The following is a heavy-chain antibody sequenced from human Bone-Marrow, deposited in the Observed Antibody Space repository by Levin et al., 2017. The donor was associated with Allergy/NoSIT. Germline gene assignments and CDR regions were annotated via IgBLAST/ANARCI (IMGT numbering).Heavy chain of an antibody. J-gene: IGHJ4*02. CDR3: ASRYCTNGVCRLFDY. D-gene: IGHD2-8*01. CDR2: IYYSGST. V-gene: IGHV4-39*01. CDR1: GGSISSSSYY. Sequence: SETLSLTCTVSGGSISSSSYYWGWIRQPPGKGLEWIGSIYYSGSTYYNPSLKSRVTISVDTSKNQISLKLSSVTAADTAVYYCASRYCTNGVCRLFDYWGQGTLVTVSS.